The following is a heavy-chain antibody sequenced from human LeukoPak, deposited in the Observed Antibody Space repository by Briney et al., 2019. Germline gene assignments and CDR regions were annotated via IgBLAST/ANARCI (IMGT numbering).Heavy chain of an antibody. Sequence: SQTLSLTCTVSGGSISSGGYYWSWIRQHPGTGLEWIGYIYYSGSTYYNPSLKSRVTISVDTSKNQFSLKLSSVTAADTAVYYCARQIEQQLVFFDYWGQGTLVTVSS. J-gene: IGHJ4*02. CDR1: GGSISSGGYY. CDR3: ARQIEQQLVFFDY. D-gene: IGHD6-13*01. CDR2: IYYSGST. V-gene: IGHV4-31*03.